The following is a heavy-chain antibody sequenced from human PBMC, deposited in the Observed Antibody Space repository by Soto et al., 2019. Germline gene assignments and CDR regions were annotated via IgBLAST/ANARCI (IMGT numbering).Heavy chain of an antibody. Sequence: EVQLVESGGGLVKPGGSLRLSCEASGCTCSSYSMNWVRQAPGKGLEWVSSISSSSSYIYYADSVKGRFTISRDNAKNSLYLQMNSLRAEDTAVYYCARASGAAVNTIHPNYWGQGTLVPVSS. D-gene: IGHD3-22*01. CDR1: GCTCSSYS. V-gene: IGHV3-21*01. CDR2: ISSSSSYI. J-gene: IGHJ4*02. CDR3: ARASGAAVNTIHPNY.